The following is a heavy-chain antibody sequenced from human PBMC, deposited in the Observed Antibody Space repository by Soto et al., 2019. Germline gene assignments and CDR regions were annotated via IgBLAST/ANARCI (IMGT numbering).Heavy chain of an antibody. Sequence: SETLSLTCTVSGGSVSSSSYYWGWVRQPPGKGLEWIGSVYYSGSTYYNPSLESRVTISVDKSKNQFSLKLMSLSAADTAVYYFGILEGLATLSCSFDYSGQGALVTVSS. J-gene: IGHJ4*02. V-gene: IGHV4-39*01. CDR2: VYYSGST. CDR3: GILEGLATLSCSFDY. D-gene: IGHD3-9*01. CDR1: GGSVSSSSYY.